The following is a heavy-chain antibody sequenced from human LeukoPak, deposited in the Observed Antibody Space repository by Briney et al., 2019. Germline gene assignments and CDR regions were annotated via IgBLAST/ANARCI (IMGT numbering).Heavy chain of an antibody. V-gene: IGHV1-3*01. CDR1: GYIFTDYY. J-gene: IGHJ4*02. D-gene: IGHD6-13*01. CDR3: AGAAAGSFDY. Sequence: ASVKVSCKASGYIFTDYYMHWVRQAPGQRLEWMGWINAGNGNTKYSQKFQGRVTITRDTSASTAYMELSSLRSEDTAVYYCAGAAAGSFDYWGQGTLVTVSS. CDR2: INAGNGNT.